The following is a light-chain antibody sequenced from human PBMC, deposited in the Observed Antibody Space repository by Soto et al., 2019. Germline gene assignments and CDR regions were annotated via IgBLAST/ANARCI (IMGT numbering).Light chain of an antibody. Sequence: EIVLTQSPGTLSLSPGERATLSCRASRSVSNNYVAWYQRKPGQAPRLLIYGASSRATDIPRRFSGSGSGTDFPLTITRLEPEDFAVYYCQQYGSSPPTFGQGTMVESK. J-gene: IGKJ1*01. CDR2: GAS. V-gene: IGKV3-20*01. CDR3: QQYGSSPPT. CDR1: RSVSNNY.